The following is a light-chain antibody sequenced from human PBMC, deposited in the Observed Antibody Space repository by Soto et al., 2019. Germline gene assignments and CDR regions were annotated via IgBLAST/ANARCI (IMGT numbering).Light chain of an antibody. J-gene: IGLJ2*01. CDR2: AVS. V-gene: IGLV2-14*01. Sequence: QSVLTQPASVSGSPGQSITISCTGTSSDVGGYNYVSWFQQHPGKAPKLMIYAVSNRPSGVSNRFSGSKSGNMASLTISGLQAEDEADYYCSSYTSSSTLVVFGGGTKLTVL. CDR1: SSDVGGYNY. CDR3: SSYTSSSTLVV.